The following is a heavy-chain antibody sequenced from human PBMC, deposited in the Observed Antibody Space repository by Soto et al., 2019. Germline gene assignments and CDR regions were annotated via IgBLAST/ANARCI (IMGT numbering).Heavy chain of an antibody. D-gene: IGHD4-17*01. CDR3: ASGTTVVTPGAFDI. V-gene: IGHV1-69*13. CDR1: GGTFSSYA. J-gene: IGHJ3*02. CDR2: IIPIFGTA. Sequence: ASVKVSCKASGGTFSSYAISWVRQAPGQGLEWMGGIIPIFGTANYAQKFQGRVTITADESTRTAYMELSSLRSEDTAVYYCASGTTVVTPGAFDIWGQGTMVTVSS.